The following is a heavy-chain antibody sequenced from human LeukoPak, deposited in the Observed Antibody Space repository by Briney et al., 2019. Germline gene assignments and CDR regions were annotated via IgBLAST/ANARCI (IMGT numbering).Heavy chain of an antibody. CDR2: IYYSGGT. V-gene: IGHV4-39*01. CDR1: GGSISSSSYC. D-gene: IGHD3-3*01. J-gene: IGHJ4*02. CDR3: ATTRSNDFWSGYPDY. Sequence: PSETLSLTCTVSGGSISSSSYCWGWIRQPPGKGLEWIGSIYYSGGTYYNPSLKSRVTISVDTSKNQFSLKLSSVTAADTAVYYCATTRSNDFWSGYPDYWGQGTLVTVSS.